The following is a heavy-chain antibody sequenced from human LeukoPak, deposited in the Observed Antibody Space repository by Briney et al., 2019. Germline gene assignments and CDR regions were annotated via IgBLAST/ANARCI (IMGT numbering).Heavy chain of an antibody. J-gene: IGHJ4*02. D-gene: IGHD1-26*01. CDR2: IWYDGSNK. V-gene: IGHV3-33*06. Sequence: GGSLRLSCLASGFTFSSYDMHWVRQAPGKGLEWVAVIWYDGSNKYYADSVKGRFTLSRDNSKNTLYLQMNSLRAEDTAVYYCAKRNSGNYFDDWGQGSLVTVSS. CDR1: GFTFSSYD. CDR3: AKRNSGNYFDD.